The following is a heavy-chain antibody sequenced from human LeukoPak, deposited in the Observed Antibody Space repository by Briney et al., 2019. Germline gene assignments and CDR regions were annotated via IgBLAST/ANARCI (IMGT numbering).Heavy chain of an antibody. CDR1: GFTLSIAW. CDR3: AYTYLGC. D-gene: IGHD2-21*01. CDR2: IKSNTDGGTA. Sequence: GGSLRLSSAASGFTLSIAWISWVRQAPGQGLEWVGRIKSNTDGGTAEYAAPVRGRFTISRDDSKNTLYLQMNSLRTDDSAIYYCAYTYLGCWGQGTLVAVSS. V-gene: IGHV3-15*01. J-gene: IGHJ4*02.